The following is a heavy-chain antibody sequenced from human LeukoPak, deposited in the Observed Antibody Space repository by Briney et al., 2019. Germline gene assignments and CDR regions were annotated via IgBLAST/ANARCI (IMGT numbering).Heavy chain of an antibody. CDR2: INPSGGST. V-gene: IGHV1-46*01. J-gene: IGHJ4*02. Sequence: GASVKVSCKPSGYTFTSYYMHWVRQAPGQGLEWMGIINPSGGSTSYAQKFQGRVTMTRDTSTSTVYMELSSLRSEDTAVYYCARDAGMYYYDSSGYSHFDYWGQGTLVTVSS. CDR3: ARDAGMYYYDSSGYSHFDY. CDR1: GYTFTSYY. D-gene: IGHD3-22*01.